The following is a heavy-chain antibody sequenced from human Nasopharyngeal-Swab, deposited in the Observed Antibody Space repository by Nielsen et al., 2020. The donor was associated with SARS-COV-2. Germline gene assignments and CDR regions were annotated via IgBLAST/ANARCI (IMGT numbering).Heavy chain of an antibody. CDR2: ISWNGNNR. CDR1: GFTFSLYT. J-gene: IGHJ2*01. Sequence: SLKISCAASGFTFSLYTINWVRQAPGKGLEWVSGISWNGNNRGHADSVEGRFTISRDNAKSSLYLQMNSLRVEDTALYYCARENNWEALRYFDLWGRGTLVTVSS. CDR3: ARENNWEALRYFDL. D-gene: IGHD1-20*01. V-gene: IGHV3-9*01.